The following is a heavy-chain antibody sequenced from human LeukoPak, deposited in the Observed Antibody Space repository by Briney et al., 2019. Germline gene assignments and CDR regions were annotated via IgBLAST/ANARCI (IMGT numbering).Heavy chain of an antibody. CDR3: AKDFSVWGSYPAFDI. CDR2: ISGSGGTT. CDR1: GFTFSSYA. J-gene: IGHJ3*02. Sequence: GGSLRLSCAASGFTFSSYAMSWVRQAPGKGLEWVSAISGSGGTTYYADSVKGRFTIPRDNSKNTLYLQMNSLRAEDTAVYYCAKDFSVWGSYPAFDIWGQGTMVTVSS. D-gene: IGHD1-26*01. V-gene: IGHV3-23*01.